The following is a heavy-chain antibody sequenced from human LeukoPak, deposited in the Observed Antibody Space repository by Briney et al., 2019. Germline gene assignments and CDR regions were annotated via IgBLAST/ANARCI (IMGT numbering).Heavy chain of an antibody. CDR3: AKFLPTHIVVANYYFDY. D-gene: IGHD2-21*01. J-gene: IGHJ4*02. V-gene: IGHV3-23*01. CDR1: GFTFSSYA. CDR2: ISGRGDST. Sequence: GGSLRLSCAASGFTFSSYAMNWVRQAPGKGLEWVSTISGRGDSTYYADSVKGRFTISRDNSKNTLFLQMNSLRAEDTAVYYCAKFLPTHIVVANYYFDYWGQGTLVTVSS.